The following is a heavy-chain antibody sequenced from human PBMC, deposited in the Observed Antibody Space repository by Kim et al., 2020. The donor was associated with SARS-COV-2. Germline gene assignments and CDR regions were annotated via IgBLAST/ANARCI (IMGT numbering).Heavy chain of an antibody. V-gene: IGHV3-48*03. D-gene: IGHD4-4*01. CDR2: I. J-gene: IGHJ4*02. Sequence: INYTQYVRGRLTYSEHTDKNSLYLRLNSLRAEDTAVYYCARGPNYSPFDYWGQGTLVPVSS. CDR3: ARGPNYSPFDY.